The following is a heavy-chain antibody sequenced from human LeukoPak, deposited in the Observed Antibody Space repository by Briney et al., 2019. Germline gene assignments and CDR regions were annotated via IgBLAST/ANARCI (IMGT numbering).Heavy chain of an antibody. CDR1: GYTFTSYG. V-gene: IGHV1-18*01. Sequence: ASVKVSCKASGYTFTSYGISWVRQAPGQGLEWMGWISAYNGNTNYAQKLQGRVTMTTDTSTSTAYTELRSLRSDDTAVYYCARTAVGAADFDYWGQGTLVTVSS. CDR3: ARTAVGAADFDY. CDR2: ISAYNGNT. D-gene: IGHD1-26*01. J-gene: IGHJ4*02.